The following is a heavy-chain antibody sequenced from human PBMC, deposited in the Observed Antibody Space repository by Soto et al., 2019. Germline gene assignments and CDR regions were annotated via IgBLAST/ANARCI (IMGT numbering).Heavy chain of an antibody. CDR2: IYYSGST. Sequence: PSETLSLTCTVSGGSISSGEYYWSWIRQPPGKGLEWIGYIYYSGSTYYNPSLKSRVTISVDTSKNQFSLKLSSVTAADTAVYYCAMGATENAFDIWGQGTMVTV. V-gene: IGHV4-30-4*01. CDR3: AMGATENAFDI. CDR1: GGSISSGEYY. D-gene: IGHD1-26*01. J-gene: IGHJ3*02.